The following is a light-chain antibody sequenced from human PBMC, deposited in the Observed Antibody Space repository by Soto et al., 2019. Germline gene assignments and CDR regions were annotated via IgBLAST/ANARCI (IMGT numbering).Light chain of an antibody. J-gene: IGLJ1*01. CDR1: SSDVGGYNS. V-gene: IGLV2-14*01. CDR3: SSFTSSMTIV. Sequence: QSALTQPDSVSGSPGQSITISCTGTSSDVGGYNSVSWYQQHPGKAPKLILYDVTDRPSGVSYRFSGSKSGNTASLTISGLQAADEADYFCSSFTSSMTIVFGSGTKLTVL. CDR2: DVT.